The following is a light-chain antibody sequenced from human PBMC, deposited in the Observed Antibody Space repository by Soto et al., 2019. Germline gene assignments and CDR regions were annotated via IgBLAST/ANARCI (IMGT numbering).Light chain of an antibody. CDR3: QQVHSYPLT. J-gene: IGKJ5*01. CDR1: QSISSY. V-gene: IGKV1-39*01. CDR2: AAS. Sequence: DIQMTQSPSSLSASVGDRVTITCRASQSISSYLNWYQQKPGKAPKLLIYAASTLQSGVPSRFSGSGSGTDFTLTISSLQPEDFATYYCQQVHSYPLTFGQGTRLEI.